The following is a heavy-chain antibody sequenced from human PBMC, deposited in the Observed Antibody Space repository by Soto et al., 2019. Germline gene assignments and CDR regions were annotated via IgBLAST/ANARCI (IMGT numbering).Heavy chain of an antibody. J-gene: IGHJ6*02. D-gene: IGHD2-2*01. V-gene: IGHV1-69*02. CDR3: ASGYCISASCYAETTRSTYCCMDV. CDR2: IIHILGIA. CDR1: GGTFSSYT. Sequence: SVKVSCKASGGTFSSYTISWVLQAPGQGPEWMGRIIHILGIANYEQKFQGRVTITADKSTSTAYMELSSLRSEDTAVYYCASGYCISASCYAETTRSTYCCMDVWGQGTTGTGSS.